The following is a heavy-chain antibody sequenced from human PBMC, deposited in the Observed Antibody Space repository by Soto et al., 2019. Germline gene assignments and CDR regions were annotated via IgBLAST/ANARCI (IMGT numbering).Heavy chain of an antibody. V-gene: IGHV3-33*01. CDR2: IWYDGSNK. CDR3: ARDHRIGGDGYPDY. D-gene: IGHD1-26*01. J-gene: IGHJ4*02. CDR1: GFTFSSYG. Sequence: GGSLRLSCAASGFTFSSYGMHWVRQAPGKGLEWVAVIWYDGSNKYYADSVKGRFTISRDNSKNTLYLQMNSLRAEDTAVYYCARDHRIGGDGYPDYWGQGTLVTVSS.